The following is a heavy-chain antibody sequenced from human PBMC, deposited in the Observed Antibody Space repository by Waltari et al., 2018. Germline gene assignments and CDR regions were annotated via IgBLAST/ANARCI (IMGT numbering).Heavy chain of an antibody. CDR3: ASFRSGSFKNWFDP. CDR1: GYTLTSYA. D-gene: IGHD3-10*01. CDR2: INTNTGNP. Sequence: QVQLVQSGSELKKPGASVKVSCKASGYTLTSYAMNWVRQAPGQGLEWMGWINTNTGNPTYAKGFTGRFVFSLDTSVSTAYLQISSLKAEDTAVYYCASFRSGSFKNWFDPWGQGTLVTVSS. V-gene: IGHV7-4-1*02. J-gene: IGHJ5*02.